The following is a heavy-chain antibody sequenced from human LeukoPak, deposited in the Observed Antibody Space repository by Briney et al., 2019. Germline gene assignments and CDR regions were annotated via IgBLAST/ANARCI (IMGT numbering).Heavy chain of an antibody. V-gene: IGHV1-69*05. D-gene: IGHD3-3*01. CDR2: IIPIFGTA. CDR1: GYTFTSYG. J-gene: IGHJ6*03. Sequence: SVKVSCKASGYTFTSYGVSWVRQAPGQGLEWMGRIIPIFGTANYAQKFQGRVTITTDESTSTAYMELSSLRSEDTAVYYCASQNYDFWSGYRPVEYYYYYMDVWGKGTTVTVSS. CDR3: ASQNYDFWSGYRPVEYYYYYMDV.